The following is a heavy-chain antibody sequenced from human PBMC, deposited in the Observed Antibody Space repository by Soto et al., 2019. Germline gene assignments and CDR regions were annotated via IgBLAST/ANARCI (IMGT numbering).Heavy chain of an antibody. CDR1: GGSINNYY. D-gene: IGHD6-13*01. Sequence: SETLSLTCTVSGGSINNYYWSWIRQPPGKGLEWIGYIYYTGGTPDYNPSLKSRVTISIDTSKKQFSLKLTSVTGADTAVYFCARAGSSWYDALDYWGRGTLVTVLL. CDR3: ARAGSSWYDALDY. J-gene: IGHJ4*02. V-gene: IGHV4-59*01. CDR2: IYYTGGTP.